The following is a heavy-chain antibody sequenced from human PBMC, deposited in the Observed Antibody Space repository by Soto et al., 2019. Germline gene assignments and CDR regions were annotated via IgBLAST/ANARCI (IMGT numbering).Heavy chain of an antibody. J-gene: IGHJ5*02. V-gene: IGHV3-53*01. Sequence: GGSLRICSAASEFTGSNNYMSWVRQAPGKGLEWVSLIYNDGNTYYADSVKGRFIISRDNSKNTLYLQMNSLRAEDTAVYYCAKEKISTSCCNWFDPWGQGT. CDR3: AKEKISTSCCNWFDP. D-gene: IGHD2-2*01. CDR1: EFTGSNNY. CDR2: IYNDGNT.